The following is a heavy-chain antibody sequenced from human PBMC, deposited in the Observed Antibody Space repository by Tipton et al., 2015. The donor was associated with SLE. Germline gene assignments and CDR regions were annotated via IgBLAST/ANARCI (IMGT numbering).Heavy chain of an antibody. Sequence: TLSLTCAVYGGSFSDYYWSWIRQPPGKGLEWIGEINHSGSTNYNPSLKSRVTMSVDTSKNQFSLKLSSVTAADTSVYYCARTPEQLVRNYYYYYMDVWGKETTVTVSS. CDR3: ARTPEQLVRNYYYYYMDV. CDR1: GGSFSDYY. J-gene: IGHJ6*03. V-gene: IGHV4-34*01. D-gene: IGHD6-13*01. CDR2: INHSGST.